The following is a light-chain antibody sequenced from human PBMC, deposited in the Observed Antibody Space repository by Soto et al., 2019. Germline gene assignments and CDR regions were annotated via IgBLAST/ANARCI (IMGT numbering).Light chain of an antibody. CDR3: QHYGDWPPYT. J-gene: IGKJ2*01. V-gene: IGKV3-15*01. CDR1: QSITNN. CDR2: GAS. Sequence: EIVMTQSPATLSVSPGDRATLSCRVSQSITNNLAWYQHRPGRAPRLLIYGASTRASGIPARFSGSGSGTDFTLTINNLQPEDFAVYYCQHYGDWPPYTFGQGTNLDIK.